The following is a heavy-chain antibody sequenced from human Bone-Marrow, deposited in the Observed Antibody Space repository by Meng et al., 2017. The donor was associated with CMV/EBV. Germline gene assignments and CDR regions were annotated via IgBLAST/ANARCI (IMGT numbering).Heavy chain of an antibody. V-gene: IGHV4-39*07. Sequence: SETLSLTCTVSGGSISSSSYYWGWIRQPPGKGLEWIGSIYYSGSTYYNPSLKSRVTISVDTSKNQFSLKLSSVTAADTAVYFWASVFCKLGGGGVNNWFDPWGQGTLVTVSS. D-gene: IGHD3-16*01. CDR1: GGSISSSSYY. CDR2: IYYSGST. CDR3: ASVFCKLGGGGVNNWFDP. J-gene: IGHJ5*02.